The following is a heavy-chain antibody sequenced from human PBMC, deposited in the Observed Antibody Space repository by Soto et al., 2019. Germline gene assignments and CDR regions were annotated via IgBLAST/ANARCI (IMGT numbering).Heavy chain of an antibody. D-gene: IGHD6-13*01. J-gene: IGHJ5*02. Sequence: QVQLVQSGAEVKKPGASVKVSCKASGYTFTSYDINWVRQATGQGREWMGWMNPNSGNTGYAQKFQGRVTMTRNTSISTAYMDLSSLRSEDTAVYYCARERSAAGTGWFEPWGQGTLVTVSS. CDR2: MNPNSGNT. V-gene: IGHV1-8*01. CDR3: ARERSAAGTGWFEP. CDR1: GYTFTSYD.